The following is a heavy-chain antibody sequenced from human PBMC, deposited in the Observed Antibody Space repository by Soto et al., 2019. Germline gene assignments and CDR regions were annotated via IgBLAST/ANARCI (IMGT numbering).Heavy chain of an antibody. J-gene: IGHJ3*02. CDR3: ARGLAGDSSGYYYRAFDI. Sequence: PSETLSLTCTVSGGSISSSSYYWGWIRQPPGKGLEWIGSIYYSGSTNYNPSLKSRVTISVDTSKNQFSLKLSSVTAADTAVYYCARGLAGDSSGYYYRAFDIWGQGTMVTVSS. V-gene: IGHV4-39*07. CDR1: GGSISSSSYY. D-gene: IGHD3-22*01. CDR2: IYYSGST.